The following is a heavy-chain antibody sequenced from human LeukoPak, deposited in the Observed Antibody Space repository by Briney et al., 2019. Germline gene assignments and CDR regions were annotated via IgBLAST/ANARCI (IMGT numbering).Heavy chain of an antibody. CDR1: GDSVPSNSAA. J-gene: IGHJ6*03. CDR3: ARSRDYCSGGSCYYYYYMDV. Sequence: SQTLSLTRAISGDSVPSNSAAWNWIGQSPSRGLEWLGRTYHRSKWYNDYAVSVKSRITINPDTSKNQFSLQLNSVTPEDTAVYYCARSRDYCSGGSCYYYYYMDVWGKGTTVTISS. CDR2: TYHRSKWYN. V-gene: IGHV6-1*01. D-gene: IGHD2-15*01.